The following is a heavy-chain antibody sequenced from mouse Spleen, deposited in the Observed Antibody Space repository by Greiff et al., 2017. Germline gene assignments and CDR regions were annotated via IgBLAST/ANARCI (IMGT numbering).Heavy chain of an antibody. CDR1: GYTFTDYN. V-gene: IGHV1-18*01. Sequence: VQLQQSGPELVKPGASVKIPCKASGYTFTDYNMDWVKQSHGKSLEWIGDINPNNGGTIYNQKFKGKATLTVDKSSSTAYMELRSLTSEDTAVYYCARTYYGSFYYYAMDYWGQGTSVTVSS. D-gene: IGHD1-1*01. J-gene: IGHJ4*01. CDR3: ARTYYGSFYYYAMDY. CDR2: INPNNGGT.